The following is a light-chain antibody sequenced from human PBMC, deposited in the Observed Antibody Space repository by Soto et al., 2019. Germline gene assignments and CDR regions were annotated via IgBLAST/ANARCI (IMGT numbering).Light chain of an antibody. Sequence: QSVLTQPPSASGTPGQRVTIPCSGSSSNIGGNYVFWYQDLPGTAPKLLIYRNNQRPSGVPDRFSGSKSGTSASLAISGLRSEDEADYYCATWDASLSGNVVFGGGTQLTVL. V-gene: IGLV1-47*01. J-gene: IGLJ7*01. CDR2: RNN. CDR1: SSNIGGNY. CDR3: ATWDASLSGNVV.